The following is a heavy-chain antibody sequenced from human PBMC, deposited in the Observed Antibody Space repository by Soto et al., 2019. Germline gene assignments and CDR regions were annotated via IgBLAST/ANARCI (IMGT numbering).Heavy chain of an antibody. Sequence: ASVKVSCKASGYTFTSYDINWVRQAPGQGLEWVGYIIPNSGATKYAPRFHGRVTMTSDTSIRTAYMDLSNLRSDDTAVYYCARGGGTILAPLTWGPGTLVTVSS. V-gene: IGHV1-2*02. D-gene: IGHD3-3*01. J-gene: IGHJ5*02. CDR2: IIPNSGAT. CDR3: ARGGGTILAPLT. CDR1: GYTFTSYD.